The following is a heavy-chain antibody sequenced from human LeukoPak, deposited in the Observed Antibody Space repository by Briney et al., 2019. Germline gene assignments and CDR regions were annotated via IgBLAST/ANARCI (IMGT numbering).Heavy chain of an antibody. Sequence: GSLRLSCAASGFTFSSYSMNWVRQAPGKGLEWIGYIYYGGNTNYNPSLKSRLTISVDTSKNQFSLKLSSVTAADTAVYYCARLRGNYFPDYWGQGTLVTVSS. J-gene: IGHJ4*02. CDR3: ARLRGNYFPDY. D-gene: IGHD4-11*01. V-gene: IGHV4-59*01. CDR2: IYYGGNT. CDR1: GFTFSSYS.